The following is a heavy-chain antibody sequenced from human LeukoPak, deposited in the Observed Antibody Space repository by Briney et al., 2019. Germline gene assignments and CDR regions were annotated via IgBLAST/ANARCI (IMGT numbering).Heavy chain of an antibody. J-gene: IGHJ3*02. CDR3: ARVAERTWLPYDAAFDI. CDR2: IYHGGST. D-gene: IGHD3-9*01. V-gene: IGHV4-38-2*02. Sequence: SETLSLTCTVSGYSISGGYYWGWIRQPPGKGLEWIGTIYHGGSTYYNPSLESRVTISLDTSKNHFSLNLTSVTAADTAMYYCARVAERTWLPYDAAFDIWGLGTMVTVSS. CDR1: GYSISGGYY.